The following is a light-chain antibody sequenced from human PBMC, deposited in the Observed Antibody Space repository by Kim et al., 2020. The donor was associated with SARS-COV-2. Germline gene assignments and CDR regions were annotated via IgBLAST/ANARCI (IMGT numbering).Light chain of an antibody. V-gene: IGLV1-40*01. J-gene: IGLJ3*02. Sequence: RVTSSSTGSSSNIGAGYDVHWYQQLPGTAPNLLIYGNSNRPSGVPDGFSGSKSGTSASLAIAGLQAEDEADYDCQSYDSSLSGGVFGGGTQLTVL. CDR1: SSNIGAGYD. CDR3: QSYDSSLSGGV. CDR2: GNS.